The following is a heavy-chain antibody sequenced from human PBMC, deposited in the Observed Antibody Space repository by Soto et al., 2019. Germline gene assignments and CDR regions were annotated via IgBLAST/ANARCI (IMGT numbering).Heavy chain of an antibody. V-gene: IGHV4-59*01. J-gene: IGHJ4*02. D-gene: IGHD3-3*01. CDR2: IYYSGST. CDR3: ARETYDFWSGSPPGHFDY. CDR1: GGSISSYY. Sequence: ETLSLTCTVSGGSISSYYWSWIRQPPGKGLEWIGYIYYSGSTNYNPSLKSRVTISVDTSKNQFSLKLSSVTAADTAVYYCARETYDFWSGSPPGHFDYWGQGTLVTVSS.